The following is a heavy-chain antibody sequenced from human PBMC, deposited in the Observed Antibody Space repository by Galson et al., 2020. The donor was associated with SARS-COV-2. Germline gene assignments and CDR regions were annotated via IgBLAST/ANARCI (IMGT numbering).Heavy chain of an antibody. CDR1: GFTFSSYG. D-gene: IGHD2-2*01. Sequence: GGSLRLSCAASGFTFSSYGMHWVRQAPGKGLEWVAVISYDGSNKYYADSVKGRFTISRDNSKNTLYLQMNSLRAEDTAVYYCAKPYCSRTSCLKWPNYFYYYGMDVWGQGTTVTVSS. CDR2: ISYDGSNK. V-gene: IGHV3-30*18. J-gene: IGHJ6*02. CDR3: AKPYCSRTSCLKWPNYFYYYGMDV.